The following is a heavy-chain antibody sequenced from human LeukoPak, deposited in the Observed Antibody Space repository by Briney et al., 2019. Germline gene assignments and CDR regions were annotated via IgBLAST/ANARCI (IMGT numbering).Heavy chain of an antibody. CDR2: IIPIFGTA. Sequence: SAKVSCKASGGTFSSYAISWVRQAPGQGLEWMGGIIPIFGTANYAQKFQGRVTITADESTSTAYMELSSLRSEDTAVYYCAREEGRYCSGGSCYSTNDDAFDIWGQGTMVTVSS. J-gene: IGHJ3*02. V-gene: IGHV1-69*13. D-gene: IGHD2-15*01. CDR1: GGTFSSYA. CDR3: AREEGRYCSGGSCYSTNDDAFDI.